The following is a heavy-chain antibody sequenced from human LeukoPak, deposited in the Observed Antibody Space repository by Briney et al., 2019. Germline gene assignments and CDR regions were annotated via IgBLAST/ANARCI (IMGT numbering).Heavy chain of an antibody. CDR1: GFTFSSYG. J-gene: IGHJ3*02. D-gene: IGHD3-10*01. Sequence: GGSLRLSCAASGFTFSSYGMHWVRQAPGKGLEWVAVISYDGSNKYYAHSVKGRFTISRDNSKNTLYPQMNSLRAEDTAVYYCAKGPVLLWFGDPNGGAFDIWGQGTMVTVSS. CDR2: ISYDGSNK. CDR3: AKGPVLLWFGDPNGGAFDI. V-gene: IGHV3-30*18.